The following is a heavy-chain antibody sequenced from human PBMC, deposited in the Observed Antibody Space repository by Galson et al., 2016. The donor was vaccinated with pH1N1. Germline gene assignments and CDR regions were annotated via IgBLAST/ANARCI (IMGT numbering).Heavy chain of an antibody. CDR1: GFSLTTSGEG. CDR2: SYWNDHK. V-gene: IGHV2-5*01. CDR3: AHRLFFQSLAAADDVFDI. D-gene: IGHD6-13*01. J-gene: IGHJ3*02. Sequence: PALVKPTQTLTLTCTFSGFSLTTSGEGVGWIRQSPGKALEWLALSYWNDHKRYSPSLKSRLTITKDTSKNQVVLTMPNMDPVDTATYFGAHRLFFQSLAAADDVFDIWGQGTLVTVSS.